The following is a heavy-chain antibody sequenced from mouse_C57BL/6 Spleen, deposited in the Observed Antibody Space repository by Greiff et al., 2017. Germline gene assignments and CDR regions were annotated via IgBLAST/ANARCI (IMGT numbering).Heavy chain of an antibody. J-gene: IGHJ4*01. CDR3: ARRSYYGSSYGGYYYAMDY. CDR1: GYTFTSYW. Sequence: QVQLKQPGAELVKPGASVKLSCKASGYTFTSYWMHWVKQRPGQGLEWIGMIHPNSGSTNYNEKFKSKATLTVDKSSSTAYMQRSSLTSEDSAVDYCARRSYYGSSYGGYYYAMDYWGQGTSVTVSS. D-gene: IGHD1-1*01. CDR2: IHPNSGST. V-gene: IGHV1-64*01.